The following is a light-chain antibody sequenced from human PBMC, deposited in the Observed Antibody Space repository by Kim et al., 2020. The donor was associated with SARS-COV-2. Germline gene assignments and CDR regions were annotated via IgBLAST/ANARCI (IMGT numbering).Light chain of an antibody. CDR1: QSLNSW. CDR2: KAS. J-gene: IGKJ1*01. CDR3: QQYNSYPWT. V-gene: IGKV1-5*03. Sequence: DIQMTQSPSTLSASVGDRVTITCRASQSLNSWLAWYQQKPGKAPKILIYKASSLESGVPSRFSGSGSGTEFTLNISSLQPDDFATYYCQQYNSYPWTFGQGTKVDIK.